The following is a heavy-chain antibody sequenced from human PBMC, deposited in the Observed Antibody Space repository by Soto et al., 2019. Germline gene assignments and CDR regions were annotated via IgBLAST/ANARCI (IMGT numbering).Heavy chain of an antibody. D-gene: IGHD6-19*01. J-gene: IGHJ4*02. CDR3: ANDIGSGWYAVGDY. V-gene: IGHV3-9*01. CDR1: GFTFDDYA. CDR2: ISWNSGSI. Sequence: EVQLVESGGGLVQPGRSLRLSCAASGFTFDDYAMHWVRQAPGKGLEWVSGISWNSGSIGYAYSVKGRFTISRDNAKKSLYLQMNSLGADDTALYYCANDIGSGWYAVGDYWGQGTLVTVSS.